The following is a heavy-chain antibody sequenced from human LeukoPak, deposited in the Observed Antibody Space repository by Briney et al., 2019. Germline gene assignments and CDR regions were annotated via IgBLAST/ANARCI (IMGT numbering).Heavy chain of an antibody. Sequence: SVKVSCKASGGTFSSYAISWVRQAPGQGLEWMGGIIPISGTANYAQKFQGRVTITTDESTGTAYMELSSLRSEDTAVYYCARAGYCSSTSCYLNDAFDIWGQGTMVTVSS. CDR1: GGTFSSYA. CDR2: IIPISGTA. J-gene: IGHJ3*02. D-gene: IGHD2-2*01. V-gene: IGHV1-69*05. CDR3: ARAGYCSSTSCYLNDAFDI.